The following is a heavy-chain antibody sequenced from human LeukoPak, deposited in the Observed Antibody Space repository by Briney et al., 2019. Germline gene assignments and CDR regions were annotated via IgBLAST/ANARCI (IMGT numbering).Heavy chain of an antibody. V-gene: IGHV3-74*01. D-gene: IGHD3-22*01. J-gene: IGHJ4*02. Sequence: GGSLRLSCAASGFTFSSYWMHWVRHAPGKGLVRVSRINTDGSSTTYADSVKGRFTISGDNVKNTLYLQMNSLRAEDTAVYYCARVATYYDSSGYNSGYFDYWGQGTLVTVSS. CDR3: ARVATYYDSSGYNSGYFDY. CDR2: INTDGSST. CDR1: GFTFSSYW.